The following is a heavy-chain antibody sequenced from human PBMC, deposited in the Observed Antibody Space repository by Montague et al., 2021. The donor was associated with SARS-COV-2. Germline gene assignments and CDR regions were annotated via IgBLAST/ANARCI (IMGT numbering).Heavy chain of an antibody. J-gene: IGHJ5*02. CDR3: ARHRNYGDHSLDNWFHP. V-gene: IGHV4-39*01. D-gene: IGHD4-17*01. CDR1: GDSTSCPNCY. Sequence: SETLSLTCTVSGDSTSCPNCYWGWIRQAPGKGLDWIGTIYNSGTTSYXPSLKSRLTISIDTSKNQFSLKLTSVTAADTAVYYCARHRNYGDHSLDNWFHPWGQGTLVTVSS. CDR2: IYNSGTT.